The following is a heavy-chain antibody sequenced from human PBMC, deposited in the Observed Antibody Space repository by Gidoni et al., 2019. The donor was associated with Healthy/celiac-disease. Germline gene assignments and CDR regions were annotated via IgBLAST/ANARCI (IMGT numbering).Heavy chain of an antibody. J-gene: IGHJ4*02. Sequence: EVQLVESGGGLVQPGRSLRLSCAASGFTFDDYAMHWVRQAPGKGLEWVSGISWNSGSIGYADSVKGRFTISRDNAKNSLYLQMNSLRAEDTALYYCAKDIGIAVAYYFDYWGQGTLVTVSS. CDR3: AKDIGIAVAYYFDY. V-gene: IGHV3-9*01. D-gene: IGHD6-19*01. CDR1: GFTFDDYA. CDR2: ISWNSGSI.